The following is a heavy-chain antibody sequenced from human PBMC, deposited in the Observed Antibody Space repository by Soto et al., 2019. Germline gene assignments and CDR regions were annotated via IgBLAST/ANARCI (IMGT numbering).Heavy chain of an antibody. CDR2: IYYSGST. D-gene: IGHD2-2*01. V-gene: IGHV4-31*03. Sequence: QVQLQESGPGLVKPSQTLSLTCTVSGGSISSGGYYWSWIRQHPGKGLEWIGYIYYSGSTNYHPSLESRVTISVDTPKNQFSLKLSSVTVADTAVYYCARDRSVPPGFDPWGQGTLVTVSS. CDR3: ARDRSVPPGFDP. J-gene: IGHJ5*02. CDR1: GGSISSGGYY.